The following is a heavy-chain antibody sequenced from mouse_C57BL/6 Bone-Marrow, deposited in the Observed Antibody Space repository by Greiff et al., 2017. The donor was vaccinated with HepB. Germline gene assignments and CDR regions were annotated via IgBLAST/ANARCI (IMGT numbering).Heavy chain of an antibody. Sequence: QVQLKQSGPGLVAPSQSLSITCTVSGFSLTSYAISWVRQPPGKGLEWLGVIWTGGGTNYNSALKSRLSISKDNSKGQVFLKMNSLQTDDTARYYCARNGDYYGSSPYYFDYWGQGTTLTVSS. V-gene: IGHV2-9-1*01. CDR2: IWTGGGT. CDR3: ARNGDYYGSSPYYFDY. D-gene: IGHD1-1*01. J-gene: IGHJ2*01. CDR1: GFSLTSYA.